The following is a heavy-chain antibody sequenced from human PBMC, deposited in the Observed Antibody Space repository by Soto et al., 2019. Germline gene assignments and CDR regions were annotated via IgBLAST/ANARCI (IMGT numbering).Heavy chain of an antibody. D-gene: IGHD6-19*01. CDR3: AAEIGYSSGWYGLGFDY. CDR1: GFHFNSYG. Sequence: SLRISCAASGFHFNSYGILWVRQAPGRGLEWVAVISYDGSNKYYADSVKGRFTISRDNSKNTLYLQMNSLRAEDTAVYYCAAEIGYSSGWYGLGFDYWGQGTLVTVSS. J-gene: IGHJ4*02. CDR2: ISYDGSNK. V-gene: IGHV3-30*03.